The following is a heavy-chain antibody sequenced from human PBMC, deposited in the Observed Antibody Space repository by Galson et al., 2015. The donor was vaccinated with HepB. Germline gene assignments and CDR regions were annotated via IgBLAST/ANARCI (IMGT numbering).Heavy chain of an antibody. D-gene: IGHD2-21*02. CDR2: INPRTGGT. CDR1: GFNFIDYY. Sequence: SVKVSCKASGFNFIDYYINWLRQVPGQGLQWMGRINPRTGGTKYAQEFQGRVTVTRDMSTTTANMELNTLKSDDSAIYYCARVGTEGIDAWGQGTQVTVSP. CDR3: ARVGTEGIDA. V-gene: IGHV1-2*06. J-gene: IGHJ5*02.